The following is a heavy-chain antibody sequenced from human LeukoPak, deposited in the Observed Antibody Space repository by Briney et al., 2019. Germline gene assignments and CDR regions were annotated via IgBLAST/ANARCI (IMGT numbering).Heavy chain of an antibody. V-gene: IGHV3-7*01. D-gene: IGHD3-10*01. CDR1: GFTFSDHS. CDR2: IKRDGSEK. CDR3: ARGSVVDESESYYRWFDL. J-gene: IGHJ5*01. Sequence: PGGSLRLSCVASGFTFSDHSMMWVRQAPGKGLEWVANIKRDGSEKNYVDSVRGRFTVSRDNRENSLYLHLNSLGVEDTAVYYCARGSVVDESESYYRWFDLWGQGSLVTVS.